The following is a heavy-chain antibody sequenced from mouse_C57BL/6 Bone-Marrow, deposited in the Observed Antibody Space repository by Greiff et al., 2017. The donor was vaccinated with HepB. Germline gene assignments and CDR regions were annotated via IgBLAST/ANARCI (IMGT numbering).Heavy chain of an antibody. J-gene: IGHJ3*01. CDR3: ARGEVYDYDVEFAY. Sequence: QVQLQQPGAELVKPGASVKLSCKASGYTFTSYWMQWVKQRPGQGLEWIGEIDPSDSYTNDNQKFKGKATLTVDKSSSTAYMQLSSLTSEDSAVYYCARGEVYDYDVEFAYWGQGTLVTVSA. CDR1: GYTFTSYW. V-gene: IGHV1-50*01. CDR2: IDPSDSYT. D-gene: IGHD2-4*01.